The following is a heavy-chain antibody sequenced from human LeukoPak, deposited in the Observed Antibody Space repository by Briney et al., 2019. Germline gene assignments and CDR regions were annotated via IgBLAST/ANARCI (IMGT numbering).Heavy chain of an antibody. D-gene: IGHD6-6*01. CDR1: GGSFSGYY. CDR2: INHSGST. CDR3: ARGRPRYYYYYYGMDV. J-gene: IGHJ6*02. Sequence: PSETPSLTCAVYGGSFSGYYWSWIRQPPGKGLEWIGEINHSGSTNYNPSLKSRVTISVDTSKNQFSLKLSSVTAADTAVYYCARGRPRYYYYYYGMDVWGQGTTVTVSS. V-gene: IGHV4-34*01.